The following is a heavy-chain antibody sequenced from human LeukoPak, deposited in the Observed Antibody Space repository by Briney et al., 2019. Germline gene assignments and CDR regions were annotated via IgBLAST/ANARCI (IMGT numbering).Heavy chain of an antibody. J-gene: IGHJ5*02. CDR1: AFTFSDYY. CDR3: ATDGAGFDT. CDR2: INICGTNT. V-gene: IGHV3-11*01. Sequence: GGSLRLSCAASAFTFSDYYMSWIRQAPGKGLKWLSYINICGTNTHYADSVKGRFTISRGNAKKSLYLEMTNLRAEDTAVYCCATDGAGFDTWGKGVLVTVSS.